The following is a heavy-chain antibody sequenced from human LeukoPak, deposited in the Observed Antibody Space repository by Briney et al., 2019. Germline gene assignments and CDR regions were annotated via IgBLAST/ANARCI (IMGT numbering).Heavy chain of an antibody. D-gene: IGHD6-19*01. Sequence: GASVKVSCKASGYTFTGYYMHWVRQAPGQGLEWMGRINPNSGGTDYAQKFQGRVTMTRDTSISAAYMELSRLRSDDTAVYYCARGHDSSGWYFHFPYYYGMDVWGQGTTVTVSS. CDR3: ARGHDSSGWYFHFPYYYGMDV. V-gene: IGHV1-2*06. CDR1: GYTFTGYY. J-gene: IGHJ6*02. CDR2: INPNSGGT.